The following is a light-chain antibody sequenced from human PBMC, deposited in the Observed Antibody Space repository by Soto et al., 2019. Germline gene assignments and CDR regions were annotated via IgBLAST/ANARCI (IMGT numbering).Light chain of an antibody. J-gene: IGLJ2*01. V-gene: IGLV2-14*01. CDR1: SSDIGGYNY. CDR2: EVS. Sequence: QSVLTQPASMSGSPGQSITISCTGTSSDIGGYNYVSWYQQHPGKAPKLIIYEVSNRPSGVSNRFSGSKSGNTASLTISGLQAEDEADYYCSSYASSSTIFAGGTKLTVL. CDR3: SSYASSSTI.